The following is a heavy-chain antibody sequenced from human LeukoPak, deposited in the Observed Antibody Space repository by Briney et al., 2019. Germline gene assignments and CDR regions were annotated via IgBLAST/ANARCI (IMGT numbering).Heavy chain of an antibody. V-gene: IGHV5-51*01. CDR2: IYPGDFDT. CDR3: ARQWDSSSWYGLNY. Sequence: GESLKISCKGSGYTFTTYWIGWVRQMPGKGLEWMGIIYPGDFDTRYSPSFQGQVTISVDKSINTAYLQWRSLKASDTAMYYCARQWDSSSWYGLNYWGQGTLVTVSS. J-gene: IGHJ4*02. CDR1: GYTFTTYW. D-gene: IGHD6-13*01.